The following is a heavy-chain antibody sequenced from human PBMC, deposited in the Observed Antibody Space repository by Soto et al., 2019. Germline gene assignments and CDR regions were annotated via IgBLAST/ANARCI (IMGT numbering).Heavy chain of an antibody. V-gene: IGHV4-30-2*01. J-gene: IGHJ6*02. CDR1: GGSISTGVYS. D-gene: IGHD3-10*01. CDR3: ERGPYRYDMDV. CDR2: INHSGST. Sequence: SETLSLTCDVSGGSISTGVYSWNWIRQPPGKGLEWVGYINHSGSTYDNPSLKSRVTMSVNRSKNQFSLNLTSVTAADTAVYFCERGPYRYDMDVWGQGTTVTVSS.